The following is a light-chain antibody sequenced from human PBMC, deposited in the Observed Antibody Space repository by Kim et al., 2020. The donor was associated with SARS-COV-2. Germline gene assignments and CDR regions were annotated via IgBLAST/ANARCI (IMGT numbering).Light chain of an antibody. J-gene: IGKJ5*01. V-gene: IGKV3-11*01. CDR2: DAS. CDR3: QQRSHWPIT. CDR1: QSVSTY. Sequence: EIVLTQSPATLSLSPGERATLSCRASQSVSTYLAWYQQKPGQAPRLLIYDASNRATGIPARFSGSGSGTDFTLTISSLEPADFAVYYCQQRSHWPITSGQWTGLGIK.